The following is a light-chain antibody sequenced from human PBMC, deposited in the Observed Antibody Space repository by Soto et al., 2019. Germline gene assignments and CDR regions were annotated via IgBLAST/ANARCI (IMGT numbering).Light chain of an antibody. J-gene: IGLJ2*01. CDR3: SSYTRSSTVV. CDR1: SSDVGGYNY. CDR2: EVS. Sequence: QSALTQPASVSGSPGQSITISCTGTSSDVGGYNYVSWYQQHPGKAPKLMIYEVSNRPSGVSNRFSGSKSGNTASLTISGLRAEDEADYYCSSYTRSSTVVFGGGTKVTVL. V-gene: IGLV2-14*01.